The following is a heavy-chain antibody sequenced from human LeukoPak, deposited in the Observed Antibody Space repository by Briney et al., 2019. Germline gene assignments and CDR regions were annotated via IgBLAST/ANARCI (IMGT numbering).Heavy chain of an antibody. Sequence: GASVKVSCTASGYTFTAFYIHWVRQPPGQGPEWMGWINPNSGSTKYAQKFQGRVTMSRDTSITTTYMELSRLTSDDTAVYYCARVSDIVVVPAAFYFDYWGQGALVTVSS. D-gene: IGHD2-2*01. CDR2: INPNSGST. CDR3: ARVSDIVVVPAAFYFDY. CDR1: GYTFTAFY. V-gene: IGHV1-2*02. J-gene: IGHJ4*02.